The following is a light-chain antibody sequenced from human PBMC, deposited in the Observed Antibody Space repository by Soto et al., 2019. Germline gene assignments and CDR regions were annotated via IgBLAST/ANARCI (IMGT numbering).Light chain of an antibody. Sequence: DIVMTQSPESLAVSLGERATINCKSSQSVLYSSNNRNYLAWFQQKPGHPPKLLIYWASTRESGVPDRFSGSGSGKDFTLNISSLQAEDVAVYYCHKYFTTPLTFGGGTTVEIK. J-gene: IGKJ4*01. V-gene: IGKV4-1*01. CDR1: QSVLYSSNNRNY. CDR2: WAS. CDR3: HKYFTTPLT.